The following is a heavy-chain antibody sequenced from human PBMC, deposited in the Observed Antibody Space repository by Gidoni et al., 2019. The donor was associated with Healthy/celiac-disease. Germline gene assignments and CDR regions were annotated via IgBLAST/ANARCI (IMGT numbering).Heavy chain of an antibody. CDR3: ARAGCSSTSCYPYNWFDP. Sequence: QVQLVQSGAEVKKPGSSVKVSCKASGGTFSSYAISWVRQAPGQGLEWMGGIIPIFGKANYAQKFQGRVTITADESMSTAYMELSSLRSEDTAVYYCARAGCSSTSCYPYNWFDPWGQGTLVTVSS. CDR2: IIPIFGKA. J-gene: IGHJ5*02. V-gene: IGHV1-69*01. D-gene: IGHD2-2*01. CDR1: GGTFSSYA.